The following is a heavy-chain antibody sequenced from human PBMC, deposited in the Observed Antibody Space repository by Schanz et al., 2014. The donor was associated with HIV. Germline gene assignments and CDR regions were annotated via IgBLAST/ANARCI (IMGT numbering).Heavy chain of an antibody. Sequence: VQLLESGGGVVQPGGSLRLSCAASGFTFSSYGMHWVRQAPGKGLEWVSVISYDGSNKYYADSVKGRFTISRDNSKNALYLQMNSLRAEDTALYYCAKRGTYTGRYEYFQQWGQGTLVTVSS. CDR3: AKRGTYTGRYEYFQQ. V-gene: IGHV3-30*18. D-gene: IGHD1-26*01. CDR1: GFTFSSYG. J-gene: IGHJ1*01. CDR2: ISYDGSNK.